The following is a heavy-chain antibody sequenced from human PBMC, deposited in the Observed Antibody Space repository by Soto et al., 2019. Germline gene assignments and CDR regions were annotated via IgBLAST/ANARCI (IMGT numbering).Heavy chain of an antibody. CDR3: AASGFDNWFDP. D-gene: IGHD1-26*01. J-gene: IGHJ5*02. CDR1: GFTFSSYS. CDR2: ISSSSSYI. V-gene: IGHV3-21*01. Sequence: EVQLVESGGGLVKPGGSLRLSCAASGFTFSSYSMNWVRQAPGKGLEWVSSISSSSSYIYYADSVKGRFTISRDNAKNSLYLQMNSLRAEDSAVYYCAASGFDNWFDPWGQGTLVTVSS.